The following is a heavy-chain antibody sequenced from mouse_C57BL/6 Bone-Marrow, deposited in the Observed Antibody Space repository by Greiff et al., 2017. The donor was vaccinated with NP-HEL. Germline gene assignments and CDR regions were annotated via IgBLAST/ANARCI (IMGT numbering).Heavy chain of an antibody. CDR2: IRNKANNHAT. CDR3: TSLSYDYEGAMDY. D-gene: IGHD2-4*01. Sequence: EVQLQESGGGLVQPGGSMKLSCAASGFTFSDAWMDWVRQSPEKGLEWVAEIRNKANNHATYYAESVKGRFTISRDDSKSSVYLQMNSLRAEDTGIYYCTSLSYDYEGAMDYWGQGTSVTVSS. J-gene: IGHJ4*01. CDR1: GFTFSDAW. V-gene: IGHV6-6*01.